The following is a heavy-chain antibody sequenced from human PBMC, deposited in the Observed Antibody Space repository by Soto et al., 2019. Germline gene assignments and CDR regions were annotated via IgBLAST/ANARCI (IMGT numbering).Heavy chain of an antibody. CDR1: GGSISSSSYY. CDR2: IYTSGST. J-gene: IGHJ4*02. V-gene: IGHV4-39*07. D-gene: IGHD2-15*01. CDR3: ARDRYCTGGSCSYFDY. Sequence: SETLSLTCTVSGGSISSSSYYWGWIRQPPGKGLEWIGRIYTSGSTNYNPSLKSRVTMSVDTSKNQFSLKLNSVTAADTAVYYCARDRYCTGGSCSYFDYWGQGTLVTVSS.